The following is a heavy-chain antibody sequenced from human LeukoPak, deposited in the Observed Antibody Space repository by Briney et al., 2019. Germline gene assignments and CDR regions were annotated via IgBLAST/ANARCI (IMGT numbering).Heavy chain of an antibody. CDR1: GYTFTNYG. Sequence: ASVKVSCKASGYTFTNYGISWVRQAPGQGLEWMGWISTYNGNINYAQKLQGRVTMTTDTTTSTAYMELRSLRSDDTAVYYCARGRYSSSCPDYWGQGTLVTVPS. CDR3: ARGRYSSSCPDY. J-gene: IGHJ4*02. V-gene: IGHV1-18*01. CDR2: ISTYNGNI. D-gene: IGHD6-13*01.